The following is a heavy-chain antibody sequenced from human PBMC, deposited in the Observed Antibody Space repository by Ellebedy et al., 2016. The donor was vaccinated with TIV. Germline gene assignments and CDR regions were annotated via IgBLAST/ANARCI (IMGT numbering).Heavy chain of an antibody. V-gene: IGHV4-59*01. CDR1: GCSIISYY. Sequence: MPSETLSLTCTVPGCSIISYYWSWIRQPPGKGLEWIGYIYYSGSTNYNPSLKSRVTISVDTSKNQFSLKLSSVTAADPAVYYCARGTLNYGIDYWGQGTLVTVSS. CDR2: IYYSGST. D-gene: IGHD4-17*01. CDR3: ARGTLNYGIDY. J-gene: IGHJ4*02.